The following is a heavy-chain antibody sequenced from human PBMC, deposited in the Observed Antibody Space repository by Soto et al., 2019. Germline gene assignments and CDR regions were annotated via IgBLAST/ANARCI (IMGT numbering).Heavy chain of an antibody. CDR1: GYTFTSYD. CDR2: MTPNSGET. CDR3: ARNLYNTGSFEH. Sequence: QVQLVQSGAEVKKPGASVKVFCKASGYTFTSYDINWVRQAPGQGLEWVGWMTPNSGETGYAQTFQGRVTLTRDASRSTAYMELSSLTSEDTAVYYCARNLYNTGSFEHWGQGTLVTVSA. J-gene: IGHJ4*02. V-gene: IGHV1-8*02. D-gene: IGHD1-20*01.